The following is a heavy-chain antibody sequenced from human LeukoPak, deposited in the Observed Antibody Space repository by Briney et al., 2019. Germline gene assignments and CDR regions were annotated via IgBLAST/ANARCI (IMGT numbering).Heavy chain of an antibody. CDR3: AKEGGQVTTGSFDY. CDR2: ISGGGGST. J-gene: IGHJ4*02. V-gene: IGHV3-23*01. D-gene: IGHD4-17*01. Sequence: PGGSLRLSCAASGFTFSSYAMNWVRQAPGKGLEWVSGISGGGGSTYYADSVKGRFTISRDNSKNTLYLQMNSLRAEDTAVYYCAKEGGQVTTGSFDYWGQGTLVTVSS. CDR1: GFTFSSYA.